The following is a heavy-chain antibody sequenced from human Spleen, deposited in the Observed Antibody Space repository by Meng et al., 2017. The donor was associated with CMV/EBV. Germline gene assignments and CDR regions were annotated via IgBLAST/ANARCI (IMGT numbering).Heavy chain of an antibody. CDR3: ARIGYYDSSGGKGIDY. D-gene: IGHD3-22*01. V-gene: IGHV4-39*07. J-gene: IGHJ4*02. Sequence: SETLSLTCIVSGGSIRSSSYYWGWIRQPPGKGLEWIGSIYYSGTTYYNSSLKSRVSISVDTSKNQFSPKLRSVTAADTAVYYCARIGYYDSSGGKGIDYWGQGTLVTVSS. CDR2: IYYSGTT. CDR1: GGSIRSSSYY.